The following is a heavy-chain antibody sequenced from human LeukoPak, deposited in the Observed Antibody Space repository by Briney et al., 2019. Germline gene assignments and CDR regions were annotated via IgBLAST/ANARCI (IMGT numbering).Heavy chain of an antibody. J-gene: IGHJ4*02. V-gene: IGHV3-30*18. CDR2: ISYDGSNK. CDR3: AKDLGRGIAVAGIGDY. Sequence: GGSLRLSCAASGFTFSSYGMHWVRQAPGKGLEWVAVISYDGSNKYYADSVKGRFTISRDNSKNTLYLQMNSLRAEDTAVYYCAKDLGRGIAVAGIGDYWGQGTLVTVSS. D-gene: IGHD6-19*01. CDR1: GFTFSSYG.